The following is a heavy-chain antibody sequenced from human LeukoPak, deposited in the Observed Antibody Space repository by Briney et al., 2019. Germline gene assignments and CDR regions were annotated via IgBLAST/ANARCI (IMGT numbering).Heavy chain of an antibody. Sequence: GGSLRLSCAATGFTFSSYAMHWVRQAPGKGLEWVAVISYDGSNKYYADSVKGRFTISRDNSKNTLYLQMNSLRAEDTAVYYCARDEAAGHYYYGMDVWGQGTLVTVS. CDR1: GFTFSSYA. J-gene: IGHJ6*02. CDR2: ISYDGSNK. V-gene: IGHV3-30-3*01. D-gene: IGHD6-13*01. CDR3: ARDEAAGHYYYGMDV.